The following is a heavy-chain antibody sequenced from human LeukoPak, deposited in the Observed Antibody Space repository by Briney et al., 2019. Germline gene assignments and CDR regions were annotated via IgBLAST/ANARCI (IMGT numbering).Heavy chain of an antibody. CDR3: ATESSRSSAY. CDR1: GFTFSNYA. J-gene: IGHJ4*02. Sequence: GGSLRLSCATSGFTFSNYAMSWVRQAPGKGLEWVSHISRSGSSIFYADSVKGRFTIFRDNGQNSLYLQMSSLRAEDTAVYYCATESSRSSAYWGQGTLVTVSS. CDR2: ISRSGSSI. D-gene: IGHD6-6*01. V-gene: IGHV3-48*01.